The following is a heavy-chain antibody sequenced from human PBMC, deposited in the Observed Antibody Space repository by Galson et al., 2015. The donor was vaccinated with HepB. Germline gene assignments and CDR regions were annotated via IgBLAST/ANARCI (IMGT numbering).Heavy chain of an antibody. D-gene: IGHD6-13*01. Sequence: SLRLSCAASGFTFRSYAMSWVRQAPGKGLEWVSAISGSGGSTYYADSVKGRFTISRDNSKNTLYLQMNSLRAEDTAVYYCAKFLAGYSSFGGGHYYYYGMDVWGQGTTVTVSS. CDR2: ISGSGGST. CDR3: AKFLAGYSSFGGGHYYYYGMDV. V-gene: IGHV3-23*01. CDR1: GFTFRSYA. J-gene: IGHJ6*02.